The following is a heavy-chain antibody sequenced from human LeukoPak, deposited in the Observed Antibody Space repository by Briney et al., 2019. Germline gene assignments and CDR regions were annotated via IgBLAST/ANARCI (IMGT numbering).Heavy chain of an antibody. D-gene: IGHD1-7*01. CDR3: AREEAGTRISRTRYNWFDP. CDR2: IYYSGST. CDR1: GGSISGSSYY. V-gene: IGHV4-39*07. J-gene: IGHJ5*02. Sequence: PSETLSLTCTVSGGSISGSSYYWGWIRQPPGKGLEWIGSIYYSGSTYYKPSLKSRVTMSVDTSKNQFSLKLSSVTAADTAVYYCAREEAGTRISRTRYNWFDPWGQGTLVTVSS.